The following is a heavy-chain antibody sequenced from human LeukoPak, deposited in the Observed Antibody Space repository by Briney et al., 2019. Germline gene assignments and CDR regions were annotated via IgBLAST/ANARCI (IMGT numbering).Heavy chain of an antibody. D-gene: IGHD3-9*01. CDR2: IKQDGSEK. J-gene: IGHJ6*02. Sequence: PGGSLRLSCAAFGFTFSSYWMSWVRQAPGKGLEWVANIKQDGSEKYYVDSVKGRFTISRDNAKNSLYLQMNSLRAEDTAVYYCARVDILTGYPYYYYGMDVWGQGTTVTVSS. CDR1: GFTFSSYW. V-gene: IGHV3-7*01. CDR3: ARVDILTGYPYYYYGMDV.